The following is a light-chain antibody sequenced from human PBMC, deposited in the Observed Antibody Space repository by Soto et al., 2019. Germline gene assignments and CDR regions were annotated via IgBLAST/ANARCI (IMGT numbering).Light chain of an antibody. Sequence: DIQMTQSPSSLSASVGDRVTITCRASQSISSYLNWYQQKPGKAPKLLIYAAPSLQSGVPSRFSGSGSGTDFTLTISSLQPEDFATYYCQQSYSTPSFGGGTKVDIK. CDR2: AAP. J-gene: IGKJ4*01. CDR3: QQSYSTPS. V-gene: IGKV1-39*01. CDR1: QSISSY.